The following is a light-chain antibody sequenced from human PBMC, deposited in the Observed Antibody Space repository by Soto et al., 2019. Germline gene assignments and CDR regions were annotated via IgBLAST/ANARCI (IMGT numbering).Light chain of an antibody. CDR2: DAS. CDR3: LQRRNWPLT. J-gene: IGKJ4*01. V-gene: IGKV3-11*01. CDR1: QSVSSY. Sequence: EIVLTQSPATLSLSPGERATLSCRASQSVSSYLAWYQQKPGQAPRLLIYDASNRATGIPARFRGSGSGTDSTLTISSLEPEDFAVYYCLQRRNWPLTFGGGTKVEIK.